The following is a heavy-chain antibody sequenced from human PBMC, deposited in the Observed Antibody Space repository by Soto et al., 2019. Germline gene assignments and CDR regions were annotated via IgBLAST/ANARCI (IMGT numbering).Heavy chain of an antibody. J-gene: IGHJ2*01. CDR2: IWYDGSNK. Sequence: QVQLVESGGGVVQPGRSLRLSCAASGLIFSSYAMHWVRQAPGKGLEWVAVIWYDGSNKYYADSVKGRFTISRDNSKNTLYLQMNSLRADDTAVYYCATQWGVTTAWYFDLWGRGTLVTVSS. CDR3: ATQWGVTTAWYFDL. V-gene: IGHV3-33*01. D-gene: IGHD4-17*01. CDR1: GLIFSSYA.